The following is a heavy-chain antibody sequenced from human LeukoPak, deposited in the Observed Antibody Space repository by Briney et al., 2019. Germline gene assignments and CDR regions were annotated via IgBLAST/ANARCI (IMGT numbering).Heavy chain of an antibody. V-gene: IGHV1-18*01. CDR2: ISAYNGNT. D-gene: IGHD3-22*01. CDR3: ARSVGDSSGYYYFLHTYYFDY. J-gene: IGHJ4*02. Sequence: ASVKVSCKASGYTFTSYGISWVRQAPGQGLEWMGWISAYNGNTNYAQKLQGRVTMTTDTSTSTAYMELRSLRSDDTAVYYCARSVGDSSGYYYFLHTYYFDYWGQGTLVTVSS. CDR1: GYTFTSYG.